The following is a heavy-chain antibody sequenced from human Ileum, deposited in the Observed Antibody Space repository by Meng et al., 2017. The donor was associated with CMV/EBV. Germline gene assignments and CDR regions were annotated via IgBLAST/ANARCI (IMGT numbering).Heavy chain of an antibody. CDR3: AKPPWGGATKRFGWFDP. CDR1: GFTFSSYG. Sequence: GGSLRLSCAASGFTFSSYGMHWVRQAPGKGLEWVAFIRYDASNEYYAGSVKGRFTISRDNSKNTLYLQMNTLIPDDTAVYYCAKPPWGGATKRFGWFDPWGQGTLVTVSS. V-gene: IGHV3-30*02. D-gene: IGHD3-10*01. J-gene: IGHJ5*02. CDR2: IRYDASNE.